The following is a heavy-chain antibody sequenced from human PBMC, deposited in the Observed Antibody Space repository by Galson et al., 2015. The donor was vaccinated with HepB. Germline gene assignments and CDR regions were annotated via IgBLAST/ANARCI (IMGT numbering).Heavy chain of an antibody. CDR1: GFTFTSSA. Sequence: SVKVSCKASGFTFTSSAMQWVRQARGQRLEWIGWIVVGSGNTNYAQKFQERVTITRDMSTSTAYMELSSLRSEDTAVYYCAAGIVGATAFDYWGQGTLVTVSS. J-gene: IGHJ4*02. CDR3: AAGIVGATAFDY. CDR2: IVVGSGNT. D-gene: IGHD1-26*01. V-gene: IGHV1-58*02.